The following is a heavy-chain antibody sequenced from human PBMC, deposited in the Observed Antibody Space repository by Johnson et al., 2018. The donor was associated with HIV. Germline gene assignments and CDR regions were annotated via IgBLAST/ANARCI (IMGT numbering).Heavy chain of an antibody. CDR2: ISSSGSTI. V-gene: IGHV3-11*04. CDR1: GFTFSDYY. Sequence: QVQLVESGGGLVKPGGSLRLSCAASGFTFSDYYMSWIRQAPGKGLEWVSYISSSGSTIYYADSVKGRFTISRDNAKKSLYLQMNTLRAEDTAVYYCATRDPTYRPVVFDIWCLGKMVTVSS. J-gene: IGHJ3*02. CDR3: ATRDPTYRPVVFDI.